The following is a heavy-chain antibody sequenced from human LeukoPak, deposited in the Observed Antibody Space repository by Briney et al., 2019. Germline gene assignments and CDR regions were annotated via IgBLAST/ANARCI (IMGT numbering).Heavy chain of an antibody. J-gene: IGHJ4*02. D-gene: IGHD3-10*01. CDR3: ARQELLYGSGIYPIDF. Sequence: SETLSLTCTVSGGSISNYYWNWIRQPPGKGLEWIGYIFYRGTTTYNPSLKSRVTISIDTSKNQFSLRLSSVTATDTAVYYCARQELLYGSGIYPIDFWGQGTVVTVSS. CDR1: GGSISNYY. V-gene: IGHV4-59*08. CDR2: IFYRGTT.